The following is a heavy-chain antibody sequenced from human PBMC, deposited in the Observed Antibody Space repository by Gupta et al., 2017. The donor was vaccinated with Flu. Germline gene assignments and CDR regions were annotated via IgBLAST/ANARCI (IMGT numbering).Heavy chain of an antibody. D-gene: IGHD6-19*01. CDR3: AKSTVAVSSGAFDI. CDR1: GFTFSSYG. J-gene: IGHJ3*02. Sequence: QVQLVESGGGVVQPGRSLRLSCAASGFTFSSYGMHWVRQAPGKGLEWVAVISYDGSNKYYADSVKGRFTISRDNSKNTLYLQMNSLRAEDTAVYYCAKSTVAVSSGAFDIWGQGTMVTVSS. V-gene: IGHV3-30*18. CDR2: ISYDGSNK.